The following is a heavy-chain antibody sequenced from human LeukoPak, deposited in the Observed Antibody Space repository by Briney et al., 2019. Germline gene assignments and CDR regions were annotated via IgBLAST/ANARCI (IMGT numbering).Heavy chain of an antibody. CDR3: AKEQGNWNGARDFDY. Sequence: GGSLRLSCAASGFTVSRNYMSWVRQAPGKGLEWVSVIYSGGTTYYADSVKGRFTISRDNSKNTLYLQMNSLRAEDTAVYYCAKEQGNWNGARDFDYWGQGTLVTVSS. D-gene: IGHD1-1*01. J-gene: IGHJ4*02. CDR2: IYSGGTT. CDR1: GFTVSRNY. V-gene: IGHV3-53*01.